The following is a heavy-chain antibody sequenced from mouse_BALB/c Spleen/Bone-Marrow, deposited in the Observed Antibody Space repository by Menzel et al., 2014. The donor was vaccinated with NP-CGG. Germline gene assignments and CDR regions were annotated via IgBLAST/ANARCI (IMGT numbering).Heavy chain of an antibody. J-gene: IGHJ4*01. Sequence: EVKVVDSGGDLVKPGGSLKLSCAASGFTFSTYGMSWVRQTPDTRLEWVATISSGGGYTYYPDSVKGRFTISRDNAKNTLYLQMSSLKSEDTAMYYCTRQGNWDHYATDYWGQGTSVTVSS. D-gene: IGHD4-1*01. V-gene: IGHV5-6*01. CDR3: TRQGNWDHYATDY. CDR1: GFTFSTYG. CDR2: ISSGGGYT.